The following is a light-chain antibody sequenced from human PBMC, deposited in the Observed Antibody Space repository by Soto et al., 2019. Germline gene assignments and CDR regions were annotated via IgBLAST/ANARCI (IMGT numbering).Light chain of an antibody. J-gene: IGLJ2*01. CDR3: QSFDSSTPVI. V-gene: IGLV6-57*04. CDR1: SGSIASNY. CDR2: EDN. Sequence: NFMLTQPHSVSESPGKTVTISCTRSSGSIASNYVQWYQHRPGSAPTTVIYEDNQRPSGVPDRFSGSIDSSSNSASLTISGLKTEDEADYYCQSFDSSTPVIFGGGTQLTVL.